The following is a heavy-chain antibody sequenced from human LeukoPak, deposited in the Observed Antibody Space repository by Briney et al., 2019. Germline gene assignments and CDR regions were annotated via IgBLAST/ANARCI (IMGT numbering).Heavy chain of an antibody. CDR1: GGSIISGGYC. J-gene: IGHJ4*02. V-gene: IGHV4-31*03. CDR3: ARGRRVVGATADLDY. Sequence: KASETLSLTFTVSGGSIISGGYCWSWIRHHPGKGLEWIGYIYYSGSTYYTPSLKCRVTISVDPSKIQFSLKLSSVTAADTAVYYCARGRRVVGATADLDYWGQGTLVTVSS. D-gene: IGHD1-26*01. CDR2: IYYSGST.